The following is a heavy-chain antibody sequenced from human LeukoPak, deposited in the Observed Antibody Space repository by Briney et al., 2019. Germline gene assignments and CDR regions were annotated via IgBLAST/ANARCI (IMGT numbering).Heavy chain of an antibody. J-gene: IGHJ3*02. D-gene: IGHD2-2*01. CDR2: ISGSGGST. CDR1: GFTFSSYA. Sequence: GGSLRLSCAASGFTFSSYAMSWVRQAPGKGLEWVSAISGSGGSTYNADSVKGRFTISRDNSKNTLYLQMNSLRAEDTAVYYSAILVVPAAMLIGCDAFDIWGQGTMVTVSS. CDR3: AILVVPAAMLIGCDAFDI. V-gene: IGHV3-23*01.